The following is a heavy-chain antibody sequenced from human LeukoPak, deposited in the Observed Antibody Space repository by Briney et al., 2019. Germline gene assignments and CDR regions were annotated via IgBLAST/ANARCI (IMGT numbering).Heavy chain of an antibody. V-gene: IGHV3-23*01. CDR3: ARDADYGSGSYYDY. D-gene: IGHD3-10*01. Sequence: GGSLRLSCAASGFTFSSSAMSWVRQAPGKGLEWVSGIGGSGGRTYYGDSVKGRFTISRDNSKNTLYLQMNSLRAEDTAVYYCARDADYGSGSYYDYWGQGTLVTVSS. J-gene: IGHJ4*02. CDR1: GFTFSSSA. CDR2: IGGSGGRT.